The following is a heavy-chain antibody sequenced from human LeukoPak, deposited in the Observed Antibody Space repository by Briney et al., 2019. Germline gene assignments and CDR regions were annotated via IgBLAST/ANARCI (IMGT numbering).Heavy chain of an antibody. CDR2: IGAYNGKT. CDR1: DYTFTNYG. D-gene: IGHD2-8*01. CDR3: ARTNLDCKSGVCYDY. V-gene: IGHV1-18*01. Sequence: GASVKVSCKASDYTFTNYGISWVRQAPGQGLEWMGWIGAYNGKTYYAQKFQGRVTVTTDTSTSTAYMDLRSLRSDDTAVYYCARTNLDCKSGVCYDYWGQGTPVTVSS. J-gene: IGHJ4*02.